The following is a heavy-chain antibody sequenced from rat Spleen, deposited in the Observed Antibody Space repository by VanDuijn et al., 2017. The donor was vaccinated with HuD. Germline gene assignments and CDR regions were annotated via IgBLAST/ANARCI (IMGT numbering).Heavy chain of an antibody. Sequence: EVQLVESGGGLVQPGRSLKLSCAASGFTFTNYGVAWVRQAPTKGLEWVASISSGGRNTYYRDAVKGRFTISRDIAKSTLYLQMDSLGSEDTATYYCARRHYGYTDYFDYWGQGVMVTVSS. CDR1: GFTFTNYG. CDR2: ISSGGRNT. D-gene: IGHD1-11*01. J-gene: IGHJ2*01. V-gene: IGHV5S13*01. CDR3: ARRHYGYTDYFDY.